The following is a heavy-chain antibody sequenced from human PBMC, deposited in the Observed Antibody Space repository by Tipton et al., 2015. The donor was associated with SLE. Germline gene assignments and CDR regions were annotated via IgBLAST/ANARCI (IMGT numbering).Heavy chain of an antibody. V-gene: IGHV4-59*11. Sequence: TLSLTCTVSGGSMSSHYWSWIRQPPGKGLEWIGYMYYIGTPKYNPSLESRATISVDTFKNQWFLKLRSVTAADTAVYYCVRGLKSGQLSRRSDAFDIWGQGTNVTVSS. J-gene: IGHJ3*02. D-gene: IGHD3-16*02. CDR3: VRGLKSGQLSRRSDAFDI. CDR2: MYYIGTP. CDR1: GGSMSSHY.